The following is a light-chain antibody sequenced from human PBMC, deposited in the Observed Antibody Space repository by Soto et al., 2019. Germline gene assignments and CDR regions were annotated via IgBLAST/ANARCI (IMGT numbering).Light chain of an antibody. CDR3: SSYTTISTLV. CDR1: SSDIGAYDS. V-gene: IGLV2-14*03. CDR2: DVA. Sequence: QSALTQPASVSGSPGQSITIPCTGTSSDIGAYDSVSWYQQHPGKAPKLMIYDVANRPSGVSDRFSGSKSGNTASLTISRLQAEDEADYYCSSYTTISTLVFGGGTKVTVL. J-gene: IGLJ2*01.